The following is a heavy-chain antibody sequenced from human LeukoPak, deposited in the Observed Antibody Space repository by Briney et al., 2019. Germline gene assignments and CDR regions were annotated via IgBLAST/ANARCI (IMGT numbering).Heavy chain of an antibody. CDR3: AKAGPSGKWLRFTWFDP. V-gene: IGHV3-21*04. D-gene: IGHD5-12*01. Sequence: KSGGSLRLSCAASGFTFSSYSMNWVRQAPGKGLEWVSSISSSSSYIYYADSVKGRFTISRDNAKNSLYLQMNSLRAEDTAVYYCAKAGPSGKWLRFTWFDPWGQGTLVTVSS. CDR1: GFTFSSYS. CDR2: ISSSSSYI. J-gene: IGHJ5*02.